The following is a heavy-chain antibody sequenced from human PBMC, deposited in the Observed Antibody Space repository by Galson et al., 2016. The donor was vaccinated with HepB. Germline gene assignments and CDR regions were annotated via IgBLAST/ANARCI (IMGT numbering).Heavy chain of an antibody. Sequence: SLRLSCAASGFTFSTYAIHWVRQAPGKGLEWVAVISFDGSNKYYADSVRGRFTISRDNSKNTLYLQMNSPRAEDTALYYCARDRRVGPTPTSLNYWGQGTLVTVSS. V-gene: IGHV3-30*04. D-gene: IGHD1-26*01. CDR2: ISFDGSNK. J-gene: IGHJ4*02. CDR1: GFTFSTYA. CDR3: ARDRRVGPTPTSLNY.